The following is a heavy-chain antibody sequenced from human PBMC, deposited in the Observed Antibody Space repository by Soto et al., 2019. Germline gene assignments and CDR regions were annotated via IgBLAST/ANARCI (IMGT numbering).Heavy chain of an antibody. CDR1: GFTFKNAW. CDR2: IKTKADAGTT. J-gene: IGHJ5*02. Sequence: QLVESGGGLVKPGGSLRLSCAASGFTFKNAWMSWVGQAPGKGLEWVGRIKTKADAGTTDYAAPVKGRFTISRDDSKNTLYLQMNSLKNEDTALYFCTTDGATIFFDPRGQGTLVTVSS. CDR3: TTDGATIFFDP. V-gene: IGHV3-15*01. D-gene: IGHD3-10*02.